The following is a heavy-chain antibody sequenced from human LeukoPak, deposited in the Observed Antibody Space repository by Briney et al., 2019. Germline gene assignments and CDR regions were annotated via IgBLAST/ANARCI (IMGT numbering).Heavy chain of an antibody. V-gene: IGHV3-48*03. CDR3: ARGSIAANHPDY. CDR2: ISSSGSTI. D-gene: IGHD6-6*01. Sequence: GGPLRLSCAASGFTFSSYEMNWVRQAPGKGLEWVSYISSSGSTIYYADSVKGRFTISRDNAKNSLYLQMNSLRAEDTAVYYCARGSIAANHPDYWGQGTLVTISS. J-gene: IGHJ4*02. CDR1: GFTFSSYE.